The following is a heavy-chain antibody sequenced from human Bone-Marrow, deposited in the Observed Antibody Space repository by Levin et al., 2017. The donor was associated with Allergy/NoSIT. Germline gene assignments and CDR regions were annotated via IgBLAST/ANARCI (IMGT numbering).Heavy chain of an antibody. J-gene: IGHJ4*02. CDR2: ISSSDTTK. CDR1: GFTFSDYY. V-gene: IGHV3-11*01. D-gene: IGHD6-13*01. Sequence: GGSLRLSCAASGFTFSDYYMTWIRQAPGKGLEWVSYISSSDTTKYYADSVKGRSTISRDNAKNSLFLQMNSLRAEDTAVYYCARPATAGRAHCDYWGQGTLVTVSS. CDR3: ARPATAGRAHCDY.